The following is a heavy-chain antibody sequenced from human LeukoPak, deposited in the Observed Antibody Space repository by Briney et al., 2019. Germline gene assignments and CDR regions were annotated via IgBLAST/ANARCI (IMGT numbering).Heavy chain of an antibody. CDR2: ISGSGGST. D-gene: IGHD2-15*01. J-gene: IGHJ6*02. V-gene: IGHV3-23*01. Sequence: GGSLRLSCAASGITFSSYAMSWVRQAPGKGLEWVSAISGSGGSTYYADSVKGRFTISRDNSKNTLYLQMNSLRAEDTAVYYCAKDSYCSGGSCYSVDYYGMDVWGQGTTVTVSS. CDR1: GITFSSYA. CDR3: AKDSYCSGGSCYSVDYYGMDV.